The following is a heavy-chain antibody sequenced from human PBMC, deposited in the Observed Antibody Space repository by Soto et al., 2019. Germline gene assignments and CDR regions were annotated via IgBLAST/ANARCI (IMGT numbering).Heavy chain of an antibody. CDR3: ARARRSQYYYYGMDV. J-gene: IGHJ6*02. Sequence: QVQLQESGPGLVKPSETLSLTCTVSGGSITSYYWTWIRQPPGRGPEWIGYIYHSGRTNYNPSLKSRVTISVDTSMNQFSLKLNSVTAADTAVYYCARARRSQYYYYGMDVWGPGTTVTVSS. CDR1: GGSITSYY. CDR2: IYHSGRT. V-gene: IGHV4-59*01.